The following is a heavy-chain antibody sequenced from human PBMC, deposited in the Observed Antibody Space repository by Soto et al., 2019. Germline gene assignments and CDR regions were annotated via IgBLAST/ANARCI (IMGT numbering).Heavy chain of an antibody. D-gene: IGHD3-10*01. CDR1: GYTFTSYA. Sequence: ASVKVSCKASGYTFTSYAMHWVRQAPGQRLEWLGWINAGNGNTKYSQKFQGRVTITRDTSARTAYMELSSLRSEDTAVYYCARSGYYGSGSYYYYYGMVIWGQGATDTVFS. V-gene: IGHV1-3*01. J-gene: IGHJ6*02. CDR3: ARSGYYGSGSYYYYYGMVI. CDR2: INAGNGNT.